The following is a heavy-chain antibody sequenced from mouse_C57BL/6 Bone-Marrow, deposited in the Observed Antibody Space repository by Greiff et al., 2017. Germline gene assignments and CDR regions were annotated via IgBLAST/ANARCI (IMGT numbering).Heavy chain of an antibody. CDR3: ARRGYGYGFAY. V-gene: IGHV2-2*01. CDR2: IWSGGST. CDR1: GFSLTSYG. D-gene: IGHD2-2*01. Sequence: VKLQQSGPGLVQPSQSLSITCTVSGFSLTSYGVHWVRQSPGQGLEWLGVIWSGGSTDYNAAIISRLSISKDNSKSQVFFKMNSLQADDTAIYYCARRGYGYGFAYWGQGTLVTVSA. J-gene: IGHJ3*01.